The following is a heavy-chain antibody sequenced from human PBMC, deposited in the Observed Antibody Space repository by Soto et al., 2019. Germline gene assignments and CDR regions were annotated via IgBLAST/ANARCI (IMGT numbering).Heavy chain of an antibody. CDR1: GFTFSSYS. CDR3: ARDLSTPYAAAGTSLDY. CDR2: ISSSSSTI. J-gene: IGHJ4*02. Sequence: GGSLRLSCAASGFTFSSYSMNWVRQAPGKGLEWVSYISSSSSTIYYADSVKGRFTISRDNAKNSLYLQMNSLRAEDTAVYYCARDLSTPYAAAGTSLDYWGQGTLVTVSS. D-gene: IGHD6-13*01. V-gene: IGHV3-48*01.